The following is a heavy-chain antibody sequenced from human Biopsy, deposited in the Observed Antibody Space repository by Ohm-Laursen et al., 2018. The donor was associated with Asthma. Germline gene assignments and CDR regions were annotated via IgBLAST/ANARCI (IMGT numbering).Heavy chain of an antibody. D-gene: IGHD2-21*01. CDR3: AKDERAYYGSDSKYMQPVPLGD. Sequence: GTLSLTCTVSGGSINSSTWWSWVRQPPGKGLEWVSSITGSGGFTYYADSVKGRFTISRDKSENTLYLQMNSLTAEDTAVYHCAKDERAYYGSDSKYMQPVPLGDWGQGTVVIVSA. V-gene: IGHV3-23*01. J-gene: IGHJ4*02. CDR1: GGSINSST. CDR2: ITGSGGFT.